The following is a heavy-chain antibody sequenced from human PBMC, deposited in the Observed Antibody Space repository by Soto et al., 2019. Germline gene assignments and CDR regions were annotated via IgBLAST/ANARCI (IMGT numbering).Heavy chain of an antibody. Sequence: GGSLRLSCAASGFTFSSYSMNWVRQAPGKGLEWVSSISSSSSYIYYADSVKGRFTISRDNAKNSLYLKMNSLRAEDTAVYYCARDRRPHLDYWGQGTLVTVSS. CDR2: ISSSSSYI. V-gene: IGHV3-21*01. J-gene: IGHJ4*02. CDR3: ARDRRPHLDY. CDR1: GFTFSSYS.